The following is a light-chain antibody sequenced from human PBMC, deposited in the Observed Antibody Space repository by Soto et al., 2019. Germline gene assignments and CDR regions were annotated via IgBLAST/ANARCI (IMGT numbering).Light chain of an antibody. CDR2: EVN. CDR1: SSDVGSHNR. V-gene: IGLV2-18*02. CDR3: RSYTSRYTWV. Sequence: QSALTQPPSVSGSPGQSVTISCTGTSSDVGSHNRVSWYQQPPGTAPKLMIYEVNNRPSGFPGRFSGSKSGNTASLTISGLQAEDEADYYCRSYTSRYTWVFGGGTKLTVL. J-gene: IGLJ3*02.